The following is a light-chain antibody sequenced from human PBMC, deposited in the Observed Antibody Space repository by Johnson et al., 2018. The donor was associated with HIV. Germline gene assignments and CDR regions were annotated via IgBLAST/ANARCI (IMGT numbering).Light chain of an antibody. V-gene: IGLV1-44*01. Sequence: QSVLTQAPSASGPPGQRVTISCSGSSSNIGSNTVNWYQQLPGTTPKLLIYSNNQRPSGVPDRFSGSKSGTSASLAISGLQSEDEADYYCASWDESLNGRVFGTGTKVTAL. J-gene: IGLJ1*01. CDR2: SNN. CDR3: ASWDESLNGRV. CDR1: SSNIGSNT.